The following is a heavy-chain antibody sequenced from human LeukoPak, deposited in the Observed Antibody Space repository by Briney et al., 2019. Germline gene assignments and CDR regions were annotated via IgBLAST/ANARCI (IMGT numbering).Heavy chain of an antibody. D-gene: IGHD2-15*01. V-gene: IGHV3-23*01. CDR3: AKDRECSGGACYRYFDY. CDR1: GLTVGSNY. J-gene: IGHJ4*02. CDR2: IRGSGGSA. Sequence: GGSLRLSCAASGLTVGSNYMSWVRQAPGKGLEWVSAIRGSGGSASYADSVQGRFTISRDNSENTLYLQMSSLRAEDTAVYYCAKDRECSGGACYRYFDYWGQGTLVTISS.